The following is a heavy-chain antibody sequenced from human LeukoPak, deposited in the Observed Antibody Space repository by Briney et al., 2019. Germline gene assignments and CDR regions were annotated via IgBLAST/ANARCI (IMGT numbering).Heavy chain of an antibody. D-gene: IGHD3-22*01. CDR3: ARLLDSSGYYPFDY. Sequence: SETLSLTCTVSGGSISSSGYYWSWIRQHPGKGLEWIGYIYYSGSTYYNPSLKSRVTISVDTSKNQFSLKLSSVTAADTAVYYCARLLDSSGYYPFDYWGQGTLVTVSS. CDR2: IYYSGST. V-gene: IGHV4-31*03. CDR1: GGSISSSGYY. J-gene: IGHJ4*02.